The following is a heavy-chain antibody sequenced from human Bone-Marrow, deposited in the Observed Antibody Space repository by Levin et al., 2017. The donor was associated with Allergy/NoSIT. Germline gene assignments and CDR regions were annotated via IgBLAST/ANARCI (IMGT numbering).Heavy chain of an antibody. Sequence: GGSLRLSCAASGFTFSTYWMHWVRQAPGKGLVWVSAVNRDGSYRTYADSVKGRFTISRDNAKNTLYLQMNSLRAEDTAVYYCARDNYDGMDDWGQGTTVIVSS. J-gene: IGHJ6*02. V-gene: IGHV3-74*01. CDR1: GFTFSTYW. CDR3: ARDNYDGMDD. CDR2: VNRDGSYR.